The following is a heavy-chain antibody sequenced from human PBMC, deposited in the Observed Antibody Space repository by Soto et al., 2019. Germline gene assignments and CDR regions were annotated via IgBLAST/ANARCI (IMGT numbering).Heavy chain of an antibody. CDR2: IIPIFGTA. D-gene: IGHD6-13*01. Sequence: QVQLVQSGAEVKKPGSSVKVSCKASGVTFSSYAISWVRQAPGQGLEWMGGIIPIFGTANYAQKFQGRVTMTADESTSTAYMELSSLRSEDTALYYGAKEIAAAPRAGGKNRLDPWGQGTLVTGSS. V-gene: IGHV1-69*01. CDR1: GVTFSSYA. CDR3: AKEIAAAPRAGGKNRLDP. J-gene: IGHJ5*02.